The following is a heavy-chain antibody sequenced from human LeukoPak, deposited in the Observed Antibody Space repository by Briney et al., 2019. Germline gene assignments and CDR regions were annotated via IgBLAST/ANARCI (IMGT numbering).Heavy chain of an antibody. CDR3: ARDNYGIGDY. V-gene: IGHV1-2*02. CDR1: GYTFTGHY. CDR2: VNPNSGGT. J-gene: IGHJ4*02. D-gene: IGHD4-11*01. Sequence: GASVKVSCKASGYTFTGHYIHWVRQAPGQGLEWMGWVNPNSGGTNYAQKFQGRVTMTRDTSITTAYVDLSSLRSDDTAVYYCARDNYGIGDYWGQGTLVTVSS.